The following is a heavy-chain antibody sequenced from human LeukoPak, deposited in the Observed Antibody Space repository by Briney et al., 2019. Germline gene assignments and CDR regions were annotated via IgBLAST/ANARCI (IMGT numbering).Heavy chain of an antibody. CDR3: ARVYSGYDCGY. CDR2: INPSDGST. V-gene: IGHV1-46*01. D-gene: IGHD5-12*01. CDR1: GYTFTSYY. Sequence: ASVKVSCKASGYTFTSYYMHWLRQAPGQGLQWMGIINPSDGSTSHTPRFQGRVTVTRDTSTSTVYMELSSLRSEDTAVYYCARVYSGYDCGYWGQGTLVTVSS. J-gene: IGHJ4*02.